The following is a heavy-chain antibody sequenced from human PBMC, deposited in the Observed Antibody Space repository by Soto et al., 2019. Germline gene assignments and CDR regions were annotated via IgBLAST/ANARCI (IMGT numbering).Heavy chain of an antibody. Sequence: QLQLQESGSGLVKPSQTLSLTCTVSGDSISSDGFSWSWFRQPPGKGLEWIGYIYDSGSTYYNPSLKSRVSISVHRSKNQFSLRLCSVTAADTAVYYCARRIDGGNWFDPWGHGILVTVSS. CDR2: IYDSGST. D-gene: IGHD3-16*01. V-gene: IGHV4-30-2*01. CDR1: GDSISSDGFS. J-gene: IGHJ5*02. CDR3: ARRIDGGNWFDP.